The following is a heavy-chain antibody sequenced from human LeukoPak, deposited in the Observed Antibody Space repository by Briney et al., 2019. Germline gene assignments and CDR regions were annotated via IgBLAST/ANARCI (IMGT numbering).Heavy chain of an antibody. CDR2: INHSGST. V-gene: IGHV4-34*01. CDR1: GGSFSGYY. J-gene: IGHJ3*02. Sequence: SETLSLTCAVYGGSFSGYYWSCIRQPPGKGLEWLGEINHSGSTNYNPSLKSRVTISVDTSKNQFSLKLSSVTAADTAVYYCARDLGRYQLRFYAFDIWGQGTMVTVSS. CDR3: ARDLGRYQLRFYAFDI. D-gene: IGHD2-2*01.